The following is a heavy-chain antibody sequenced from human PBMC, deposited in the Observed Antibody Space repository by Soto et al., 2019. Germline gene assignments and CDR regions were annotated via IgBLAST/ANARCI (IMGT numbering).Heavy chain of an antibody. D-gene: IGHD3-9*01. CDR1: GGTIIGFC. V-gene: IGHV4-34*01. CDR2: ISHSGDT. CDR3: ARQMRGPIPYFGWLSPLTS. J-gene: IGHJ5*02. Sequence: SQPMRVPWAVDGGTIIGFCCGWISRTKGPGLQWIGTISHSGDTFYNPPLKGRLTMSLDASKNQFSMRLTSVTAADAAVYFCARQMRGPIPYFGWLSPLTSWGQGTQVTVSS.